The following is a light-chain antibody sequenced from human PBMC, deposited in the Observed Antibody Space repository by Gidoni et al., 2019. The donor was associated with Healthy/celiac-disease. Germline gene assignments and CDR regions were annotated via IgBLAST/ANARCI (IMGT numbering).Light chain of an antibody. CDR2: SNN. CDR3: AAWDDSLNGWV. Sequence: QSVLPQPPSASGTPGRRVTISCSGSSPNIGSNTVNWYQQLPGTAPKLLIYSNNQRPSGVPDRFSGSKSGTSASLAISGLQSEDEADYYCAAWDDSLNGWVFGGGTKLTVL. V-gene: IGLV1-44*01. J-gene: IGLJ3*02. CDR1: SPNIGSNT.